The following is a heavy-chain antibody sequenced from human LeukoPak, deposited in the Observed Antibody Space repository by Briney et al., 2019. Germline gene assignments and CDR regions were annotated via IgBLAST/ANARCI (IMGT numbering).Heavy chain of an antibody. Sequence: GGSLRLSCAASGVTFSGFDMYWVRQAPGKGLEWVAVISHDGSHTQHADSVKGRFTISRDNPKRTLYVQMNSLRPEDTAVYFCVKDRADHYSFDSGGQGTLVTVSS. J-gene: IGHJ4*02. V-gene: IGHV3-30*18. CDR1: GVTFSGFD. D-gene: IGHD4-11*01. CDR2: ISHDGSHT. CDR3: VKDRADHYSFDS.